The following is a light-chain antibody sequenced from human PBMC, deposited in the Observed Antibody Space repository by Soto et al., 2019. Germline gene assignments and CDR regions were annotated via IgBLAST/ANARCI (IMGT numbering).Light chain of an antibody. V-gene: IGLV2-14*01. Sequence: QSALTQPASVSGSPGQSITISCTGTSSDVGGYNYVSWYQQHPGKAPKLMIYEVGNRPSGVSDRFSGSKSGNTASLTISGLQAEDEADYYCSSYTSSGTWVFGGGTKLTVL. CDR3: SSYTSSGTWV. J-gene: IGLJ3*02. CDR2: EVG. CDR1: SSDVGGYNY.